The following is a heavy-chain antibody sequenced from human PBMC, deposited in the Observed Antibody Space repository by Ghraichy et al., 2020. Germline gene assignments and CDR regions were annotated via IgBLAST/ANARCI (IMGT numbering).Heavy chain of an antibody. Sequence: GESLNISCAASGFTFSDYYMAWIRQAPGKGLECISYISGSSNYINYPDSVKGRFTVSRDNAKKSLYLQMNSLRAEDTGIYYCARVRATSGNWFDPWGQGALFTVSS. CDR2: ISGSSNYI. D-gene: IGHD7-27*01. CDR1: GFTFSDYY. V-gene: IGHV3-11*06. J-gene: IGHJ5*02. CDR3: ARVRATSGNWFDP.